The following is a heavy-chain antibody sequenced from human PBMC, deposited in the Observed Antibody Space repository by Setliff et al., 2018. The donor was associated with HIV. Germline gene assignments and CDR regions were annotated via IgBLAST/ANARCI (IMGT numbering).Heavy chain of an antibody. J-gene: IGHJ3*02. Sequence: ASVKVSCKASGYSFTSYVFTWVRQAPGQGLEWMGWISAHNGHTDYAQKFQDRVTMSTDTSTTTAFMELRSLISDDTAVYYCARGVPADAYAFDIWGQGTLVTVTS. CDR1: GYSFTSYV. CDR2: ISAHNGHT. D-gene: IGHD2-2*01. CDR3: ARGVPADAYAFDI. V-gene: IGHV1-18*01.